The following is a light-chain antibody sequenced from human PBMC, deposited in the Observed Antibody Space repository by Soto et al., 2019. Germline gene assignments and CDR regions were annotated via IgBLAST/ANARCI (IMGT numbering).Light chain of an antibody. CDR2: GAS. CDR3: QQYNNWRT. CDR1: QSISNN. J-gene: IGKJ1*01. Sequence: EIVMTQSPATLSVSPGERATLSCRASQSISNNLAWYQQKRGQAPRLLIYGASTRATGIPARFSGSGSGTEFALTISSLQSGDFAVYYCQQYNNWRTFGQGTKVEI. V-gene: IGKV3-15*01.